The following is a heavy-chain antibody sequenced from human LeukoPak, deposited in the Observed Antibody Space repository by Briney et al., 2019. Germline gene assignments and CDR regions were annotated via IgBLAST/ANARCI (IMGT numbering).Heavy chain of an antibody. V-gene: IGHV3-23*01. D-gene: IGHD5-18*01. CDR1: GITFSNYA. CDR2: ISGSAHKI. Sequence: PGGSLRLSCVASGITFSNYAVSWVRQAPDKGLDWVSVISGSAHKIRYADSVKGRFTISRDNSENIEYLQMSNLRAEDTAVYYCAGRVTGYSSGYVYWGQGTLVTVSS. J-gene: IGHJ4*02. CDR3: AGRVTGYSSGYVY.